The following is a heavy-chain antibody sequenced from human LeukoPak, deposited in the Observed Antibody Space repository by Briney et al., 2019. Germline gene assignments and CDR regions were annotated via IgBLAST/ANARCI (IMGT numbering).Heavy chain of an antibody. CDR2: ISWNSERI. V-gene: IGHV3-9*01. Sequence: PGGSLRLSCAASGFPFDAFAMHWVRQGPGKGLEWVAGISWNSERIGYEDSVKGRFTISRDNAENYLYLQMNSLRGEDTAFYYCAKDASVGDSRGRYPSYFDSWGQGVLVTVSS. D-gene: IGHD6-19*01. CDR1: GFPFDAFA. J-gene: IGHJ4*02. CDR3: AKDASVGDSRGRYPSYFDS.